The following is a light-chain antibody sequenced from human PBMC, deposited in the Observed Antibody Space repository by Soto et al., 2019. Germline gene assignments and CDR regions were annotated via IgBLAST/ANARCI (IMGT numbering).Light chain of an antibody. Sequence: DIQMTQSPSSLSASVGDRVTITCRASQSISSYLNWYQQKPGKVPKLLIYAASSLQSGVPSWFSGSGSGTDFTLTISSLQPEDFATYYCQQSYSTPRTFGQGTKVDIK. CDR3: QQSYSTPRT. V-gene: IGKV1-39*01. J-gene: IGKJ1*01. CDR1: QSISSY. CDR2: AAS.